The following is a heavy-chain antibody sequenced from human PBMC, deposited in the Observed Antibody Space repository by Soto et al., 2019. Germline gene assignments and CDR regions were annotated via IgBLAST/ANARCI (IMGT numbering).Heavy chain of an antibody. V-gene: IGHV4-30-2*01. CDR2: IYHSGST. CDR1: GGSISSGGYS. J-gene: IGHJ4*02. CDR3: ARSSSWSMEFDY. Sequence: PSETLSLTYAVSGGSISSGGYSWSWIRQPPGKGLEWIGYIYHSGSTYYNPSLKSRVTISVDRSKNQFSLKLSSVTAADTAVYYCARSSSWSMEFDYWGQGTLVTVSS. D-gene: IGHD6-13*01.